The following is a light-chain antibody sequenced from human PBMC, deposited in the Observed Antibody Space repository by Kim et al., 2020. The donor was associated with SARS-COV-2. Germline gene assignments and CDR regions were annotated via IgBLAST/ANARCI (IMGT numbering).Light chain of an antibody. J-gene: IGLJ3*02. Sequence: GKTVRITRQGNSLTNYYASWYQVKPGQAPRLVIYDKNKRPSGIPDRFSGSSSGNTASLTITGAQADDEADYYCNSRVSSGNHPWVFGGGTQLTVL. V-gene: IGLV3-19*01. CDR1: SLTNYY. CDR2: DKN. CDR3: NSRVSSGNHPWV.